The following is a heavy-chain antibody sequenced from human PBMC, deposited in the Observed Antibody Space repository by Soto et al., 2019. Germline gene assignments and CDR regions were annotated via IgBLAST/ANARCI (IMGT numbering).Heavy chain of an antibody. CDR2: INHSGST. V-gene: IGHV4-34*01. D-gene: IGHD3-22*01. CDR1: GGSFSGYY. J-gene: IGHJ6*02. CDR3: ARRPTYYYDSSGYYFHYYGMDV. Sequence: SETLSLTCAVYGGSFSGYYWSWIRQPPGKGLEWIGEINHSGSTNYNPSLKSRVTISVDTSKNQFSRKLSSVTAADTAVYYCARRPTYYYDSSGYYFHYYGMDVWGQGTTVTVSS.